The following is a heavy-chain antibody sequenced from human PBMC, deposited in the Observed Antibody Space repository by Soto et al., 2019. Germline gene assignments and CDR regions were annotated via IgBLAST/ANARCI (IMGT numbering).Heavy chain of an antibody. CDR2: ISAHNGNT. J-gene: IGHJ4*02. D-gene: IGHD1-1*01. CDR1: GYTFTSYG. V-gene: IGHV1-18*01. CDR3: ARGRYGDY. Sequence: QVHLVQSGAEVKKPGASVKVSCKASGYTFTSYGITWVRQAPGQGLEWMGWISAHNGNTDYAQKLQGRVIVTSDPSPSTAYMELRSLRSDDTAVYYCARGRYGDYWGQGALVTVSS.